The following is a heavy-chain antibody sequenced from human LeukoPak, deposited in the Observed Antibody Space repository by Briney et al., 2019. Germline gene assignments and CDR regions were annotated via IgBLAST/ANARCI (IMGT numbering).Heavy chain of an antibody. J-gene: IGHJ6*02. Sequence: ASVKVSCQASGYTFTGYYMHWVRQAPGQGREWMGWINPNSGGTNYAQKFQGRVTMTRDTSISTAYMELSRLRSDDTAVYYCASYIVAVPAAIPFLDGMDVWGQGTTVTVSS. D-gene: IGHD2-2*02. CDR1: GYTFTGYY. V-gene: IGHV1-2*02. CDR2: INPNSGGT. CDR3: ASYIVAVPAAIPFLDGMDV.